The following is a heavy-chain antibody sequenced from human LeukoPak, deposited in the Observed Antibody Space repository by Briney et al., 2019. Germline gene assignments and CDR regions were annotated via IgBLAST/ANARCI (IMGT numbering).Heavy chain of an antibody. V-gene: IGHV1-46*01. D-gene: IGHD3-22*01. CDR2: INPSGGST. CDR3: ARGYDSTSDAFDI. J-gene: IGHJ3*02. CDR1: GYSFTSYY. Sequence: APVKVSCKASGYSFTSYYMHWVRQGPGQGREWVGIINPSGGSTSYAQKFQGSVTMTRDMSTSTVYMELSSLRSEDTAVYYCARGYDSTSDAFDIWGQGTMVTVSS.